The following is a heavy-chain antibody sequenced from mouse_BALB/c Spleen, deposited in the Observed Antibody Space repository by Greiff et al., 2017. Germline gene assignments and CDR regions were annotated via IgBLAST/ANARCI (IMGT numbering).Heavy chain of an antibody. V-gene: IGHV2-9*02. J-gene: IGHJ3*01. CDR3: AREAASSLFAY. D-gene: IGHD6-2*01. CDR2: IWAGGST. Sequence: QVQLKESGPGLVAPSQSLSITCTVSGFSLTSYGVHWVRQPPGKGLEWLGVIWAGGSTNYNSALMSRLSISKDNSKSQVFLKMNSLQTDDTAMYYCAREAASSLFAYWGQGTLVTVSA. CDR1: GFSLTSYG.